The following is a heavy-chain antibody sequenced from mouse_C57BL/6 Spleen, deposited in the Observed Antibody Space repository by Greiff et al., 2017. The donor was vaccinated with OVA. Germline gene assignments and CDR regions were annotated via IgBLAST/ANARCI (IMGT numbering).Heavy chain of an antibody. V-gene: IGHV1-82*01. D-gene: IGHD1-1*01. CDR3: ARLTTVVATDYAMDY. CDR1: DYAFSSSW. CDR2: IYPGDGDT. J-gene: IGHJ4*01. Sequence: VKLMESGPELVKPGASVKISCKASDYAFSSSWMNWVKQRPGKGLEWIGRIYPGDGDTNYNGKFKGKATLTADKSSSTAYMQLSSLTSEDSAVYFCARLTTVVATDYAMDYWGQGTSVTVSS.